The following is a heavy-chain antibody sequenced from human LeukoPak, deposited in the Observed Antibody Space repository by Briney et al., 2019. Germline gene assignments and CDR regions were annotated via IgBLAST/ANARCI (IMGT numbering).Heavy chain of an antibody. CDR2: IYYSGST. J-gene: IGHJ4*02. CDR3: ASRTYYDILTGFDY. V-gene: IGHV4-30-4*01. Sequence: SETLSLTCTVSGGSISSGDYYWSWIRQPPGKGLERIGYIYYSGSTYYNPSLKSRVTISVDTSKNQFSLKLSSVTAADTAVYYCASRTYYDILTGFDYWGQGTLVTVSS. D-gene: IGHD3-9*01. CDR1: GGSISSGDYY.